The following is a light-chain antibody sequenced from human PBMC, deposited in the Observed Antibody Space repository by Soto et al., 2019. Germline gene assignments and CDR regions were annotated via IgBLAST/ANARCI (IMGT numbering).Light chain of an antibody. V-gene: IGKV1-9*01. J-gene: IGKJ4*01. CDR1: QDISSH. CDR2: AAS. Sequence: DIQLTQSPSFLSASVGDRVTITCRASQDISSHLAWYQQKPGKAPKLLIYAASTLQTGVPSGFGGSGSGTEFTLTITSLQPEDFATYYCQQVKTYPLTFGGGTKVEIK. CDR3: QQVKTYPLT.